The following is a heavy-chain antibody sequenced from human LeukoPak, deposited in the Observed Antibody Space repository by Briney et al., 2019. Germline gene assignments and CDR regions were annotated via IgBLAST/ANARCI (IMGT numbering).Heavy chain of an antibody. CDR3: ARDRNDFWSTGGWDAFDI. V-gene: IGHV1-8*01. CDR2: MNPNSGNT. D-gene: IGHD3-3*01. CDR1: GYTFTSYD. J-gene: IGHJ3*02. Sequence: ASVKVSCKASGYTFTSYDINWVRQATGQGLEWMGWMNPNSGNTGYAQKLQGRVTMTTDTSTSTAYMELRSLRSDDTAVYYCARDRNDFWSTGGWDAFDIWGQGTMVTVSS.